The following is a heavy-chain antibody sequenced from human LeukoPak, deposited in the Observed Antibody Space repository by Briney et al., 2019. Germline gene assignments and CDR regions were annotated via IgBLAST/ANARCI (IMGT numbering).Heavy chain of an antibody. CDR2: ISAYNGNT. CDR1: GYTFTSYG. J-gene: IGHJ4*02. Sequence: ASVKVSCKASGYTFTSYGISWVRQAPGQGHEWMGWISAYNGNTNYAQKLQGRVTMTTDTSTSTAYMELRSLRSDDTAVYYCARDRDFWSGYYINFDYWGQGTLVTVSS. V-gene: IGHV1-18*01. CDR3: ARDRDFWSGYYINFDY. D-gene: IGHD3-3*01.